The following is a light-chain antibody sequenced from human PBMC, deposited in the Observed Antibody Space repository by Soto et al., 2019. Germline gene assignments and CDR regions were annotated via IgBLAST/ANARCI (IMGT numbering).Light chain of an antibody. Sequence: IQMNQSASTLTASVGGRVSIKCRASQSISSWLAWYQQKPGKAPKLLIYDASSLESGVPSRFSVSGSGTEFYLTISRLQHDDCTAYYCHQYNSSPAGTFARGTRVDI. CDR1: QSISSW. V-gene: IGKV1-5*01. CDR3: HQYNSSPAGT. CDR2: DAS. J-gene: IGKJ1*01.